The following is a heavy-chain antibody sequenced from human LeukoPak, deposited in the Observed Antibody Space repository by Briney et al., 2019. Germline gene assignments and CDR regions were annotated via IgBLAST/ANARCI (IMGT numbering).Heavy chain of an antibody. D-gene: IGHD6-13*01. V-gene: IGHV3-21*01. Sequence: PGGSLRLSCAASGFTFSSYSMNWVRQAPGEGLEWVSCISSSSSYIYYADSVKGRFTISRDNAKNSLYLQMNSLRAEDTAVYYCARLAAAGTTGFDYWGQGTLVTVSS. CDR1: GFTFSSYS. J-gene: IGHJ4*02. CDR3: ARLAAAGTTGFDY. CDR2: ISSSSSYI.